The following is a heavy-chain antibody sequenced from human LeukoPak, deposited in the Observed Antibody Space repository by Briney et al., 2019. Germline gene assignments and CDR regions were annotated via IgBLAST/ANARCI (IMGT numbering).Heavy chain of an antibody. CDR3: ANTIAAAGSGYYYYYMDV. Sequence: SETLSLTCAVYGGSFSGYYWSWIRQPPGKGLEWIGEINHSGSTNYNPSLESRVTISVDTSKNQFSLKLSSVTAADTAVYYCANTIAAAGSGYYYYYMDVWGKGTTVAVSS. D-gene: IGHD6-13*01. V-gene: IGHV4-34*01. CDR2: INHSGST. CDR1: GGSFSGYY. J-gene: IGHJ6*03.